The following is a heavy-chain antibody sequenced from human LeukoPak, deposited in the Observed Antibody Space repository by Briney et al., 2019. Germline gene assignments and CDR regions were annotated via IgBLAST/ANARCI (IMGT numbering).Heavy chain of an antibody. D-gene: IGHD3-10*01. CDR3: ARGRYGSGRNWFDP. CDR1: GGSFSGYY. V-gene: IGHV4-34*01. J-gene: IGHJ5*02. Sequence: PSETLSLTCAVYGGSFSGYYWSWIRQPPGKGLEWIGEINHSGSTNYNPSLKGRVTKSVDTSKNQVSLKLSSVTAADTAVYYCARGRYGSGRNWFDPWGQGTLVTVSS. CDR2: INHSGST.